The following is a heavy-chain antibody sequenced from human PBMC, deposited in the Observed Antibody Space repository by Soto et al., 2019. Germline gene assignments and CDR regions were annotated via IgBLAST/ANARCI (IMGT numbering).Heavy chain of an antibody. J-gene: IGHJ4*02. D-gene: IGHD3-10*01. CDR3: ATELGENPASPFDA. V-gene: IGHV1-69*01. Sequence: QVQLVQSGAEVKKPGASVKVSCKASGYILTAHYMHWLRQAPGQGLEWMGWIIPLFGTASYAQKFQGRVTITADESTSTVYMELSSLRSDDTAVYFCATELGENPASPFDAWGQGTLVTVSS. CDR1: GYILTAHY. CDR2: IIPLFGTA.